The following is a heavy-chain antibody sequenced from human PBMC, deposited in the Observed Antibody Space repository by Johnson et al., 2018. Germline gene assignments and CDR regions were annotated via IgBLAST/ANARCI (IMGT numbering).Heavy chain of an antibody. J-gene: IGHJ3*02. D-gene: IGHD3-22*01. CDR2: IKQDGSEK. CDR1: GFTFSSYW. V-gene: IGHV3-7*01. CDR3: ASGYYDSSGYLLGGPSDAFDI. Sequence: VQLVESGGGLVQPGGSLRLSCAASGFTFSSYWMSWVRQAPGKGLEWVANIKQDGSEKYYVDSVKGRFTISRDNAKNSLYLQMNSLRAEDTGVFYWASGYYDSSGYLLGGPSDAFDIWGQGTMVTVSS.